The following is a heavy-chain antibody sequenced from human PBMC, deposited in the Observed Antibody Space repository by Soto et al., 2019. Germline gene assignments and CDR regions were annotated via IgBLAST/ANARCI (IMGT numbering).Heavy chain of an antibody. CDR2: ISDSGNT. J-gene: IGHJ5*02. V-gene: IGHV4-39*07. CDR3: ARSSGVSATYWFDA. D-gene: IGHD3-10*01. Sequence: SETLSLTCTVSGGSISPSGGSFWVWIRQSPSKGLEWIGIISDSGNTYYNPSLKSRVTMSVDTSRNQFSLKLTSVTAADTAVYYCARSSGVSATYWFDAWGQGTLVTVSS. CDR1: GGSISPSGGSF.